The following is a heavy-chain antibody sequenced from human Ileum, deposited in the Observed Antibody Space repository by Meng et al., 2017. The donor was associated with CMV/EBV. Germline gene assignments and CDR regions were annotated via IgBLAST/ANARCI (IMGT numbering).Heavy chain of an antibody. Sequence: LRLSCAISGDSVSSNSAAWNWIRQSPSRGLEWLGRTYYRSKWYTDYAVSVKSRITINPDTSKNQFSLQLNSETPEDTAVYYCARKAYCGGYCYSFDYFDYWGQGTLVTVSS. J-gene: IGHJ4*02. CDR2: TYYRSKWYT. CDR3: ARKAYCGGYCYSFDYFDY. CDR1: GDSVSSNSAA. D-gene: IGHD2-21*01. V-gene: IGHV6-1*01.